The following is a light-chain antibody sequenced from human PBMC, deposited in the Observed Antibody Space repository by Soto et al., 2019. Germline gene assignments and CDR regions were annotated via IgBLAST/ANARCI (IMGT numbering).Light chain of an antibody. J-gene: IGKJ2*01. Sequence: DIQMTQSPSSLSASVGDTVTITCRASQSISVHLNWYQQKPGKVPKLLICAASYLQSGVPSRFSGSGSETDFALTISSLQPEDFATYYCQQSYITPYTFGQGTKLEIK. CDR3: QQSYITPYT. CDR1: QSISVH. V-gene: IGKV1-39*01. CDR2: AAS.